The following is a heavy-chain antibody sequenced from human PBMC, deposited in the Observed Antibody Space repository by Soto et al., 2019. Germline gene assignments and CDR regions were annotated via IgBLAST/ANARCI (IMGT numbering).Heavy chain of an antibody. Sequence: GGSPRLSCAASGFTFYSYLVTLVRQAPGKGLEWVANIKQDGSEKYYVDSVKGRFTIPRDNAKNSLYLQMNSLRAEDTAVYYCARELVAGTAYWGQGTLVTVSS. CDR3: ARELVAGTAY. D-gene: IGHD6-19*01. J-gene: IGHJ4*02. V-gene: IGHV3-7*01. CDR2: IKQDGSEK. CDR1: GFTFYSYL.